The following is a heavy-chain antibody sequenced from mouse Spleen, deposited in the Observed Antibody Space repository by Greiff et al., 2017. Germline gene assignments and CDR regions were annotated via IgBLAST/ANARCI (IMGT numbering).Heavy chain of an antibody. J-gene: IGHJ1*01. V-gene: IGHV1-22*01. CDR2: INPNNGGT. CDR1: GYTFTDYN. D-gene: IGHD1-1*01. Sequence: EVQLQQSGPELVKPGASVKMSCKASGYTFTDYNMHWVKQSHGKSLEWIGYINPNNGGTSYNQKFKGKATLTVNKSSSTAYMELRSLTSEDSAVYYCARSVITTVVDWYFDVWGAGTTVTVSS. CDR3: ARSVITTVVDWYFDV.